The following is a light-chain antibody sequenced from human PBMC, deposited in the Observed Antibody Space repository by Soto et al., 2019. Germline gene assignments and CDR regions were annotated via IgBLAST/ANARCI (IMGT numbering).Light chain of an antibody. V-gene: IGLV2-14*03. CDR2: DVI. J-gene: IGLJ2*01. CDR3: SSYTSISASVI. Sequence: QSALTQPASVSGSPGQSITISCTGSSSDVGGYNSVSWYQQHPGKVPKLVIYDVINRPSGISNRFSGSKSGNTASLTISGLQAEDEAHYYCSSYTSISASVIFGGGPQLTVL. CDR1: SSDVGGYNS.